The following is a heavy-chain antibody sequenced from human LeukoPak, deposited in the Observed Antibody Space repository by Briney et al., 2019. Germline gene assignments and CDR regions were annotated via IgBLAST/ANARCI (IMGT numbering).Heavy chain of an antibody. V-gene: IGHV4-4*07. Sequence: PSETLSLTCSVSGGSISSYSWSWIRQPAGKGLDWIGRIFSSGSSKYNPSLKSRVIMSVDTSKNQFSLKLSSVTAADTAVYYCARSRWGGSEYFQHWGQGTLVTVSS. CDR1: GGSISSYS. J-gene: IGHJ1*01. CDR3: ARSRWGGSEYFQH. D-gene: IGHD6-13*01. CDR2: IFSSGSS.